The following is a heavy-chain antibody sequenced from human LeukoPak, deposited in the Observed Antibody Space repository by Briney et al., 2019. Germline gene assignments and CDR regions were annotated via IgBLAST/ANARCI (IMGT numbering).Heavy chain of an antibody. D-gene: IGHD2-2*01. Sequence: GGSLRLSCAASGFTFSSYGMHWVRQAPGKGLEWVAVIWYDGSNKYYADPVKGRFTISRDNSKNTLYLQMNSLRAEDTAVYYCARGGCSSTSCSRPYYYYYMDVWGKGTTVTVSS. CDR1: GFTFSSYG. CDR3: ARGGCSSTSCSRPYYYYYMDV. CDR2: IWYDGSNK. V-gene: IGHV3-33*01. J-gene: IGHJ6*03.